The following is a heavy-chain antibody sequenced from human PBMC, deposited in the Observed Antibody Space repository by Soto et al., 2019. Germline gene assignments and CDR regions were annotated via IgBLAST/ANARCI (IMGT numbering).Heavy chain of an antibody. Sequence: QVQRVQSGAEVQKPGASVKVSCKASGYTFTSSGISWVRQAPGQGLEWMGWIRAYNGNTNYAQKLQGRVTMTSYTDSSTVYMELRNLRSDDTAEYSYARDLQTMDVWGQGTTVTVSS. J-gene: IGHJ6*02. CDR2: IRAYNGNT. V-gene: IGHV1-18*01. CDR3: ARDLQTMDV. CDR1: GYTFTSSG.